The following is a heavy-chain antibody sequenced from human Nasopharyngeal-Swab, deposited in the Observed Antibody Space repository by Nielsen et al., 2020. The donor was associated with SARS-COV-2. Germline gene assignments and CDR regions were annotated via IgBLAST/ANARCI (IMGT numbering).Heavy chain of an antibody. D-gene: IGHD1-26*01. Sequence: SVKVSCKASGGTFSSYAISWVRQAPGQGLEWMGGIIPILGIANYAQKFQGRVTITADKSTSTAYMELSSLRSEGTAVYYCARGPVEQSYFDYWGQGTLVTVSS. CDR2: IIPILGIA. V-gene: IGHV1-69*10. J-gene: IGHJ4*02. CDR3: ARGPVEQSYFDY. CDR1: GGTFSSYA.